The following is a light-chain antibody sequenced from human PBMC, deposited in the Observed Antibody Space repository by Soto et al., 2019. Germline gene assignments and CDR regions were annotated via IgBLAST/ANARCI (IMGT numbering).Light chain of an antibody. CDR3: QHYNEWPPWT. V-gene: IGKV3-15*01. J-gene: IGKJ1*01. CDR2: GAS. Sequence: DIVMTQSPATLSVSPGERATLSCRASQSVRNNLAWYQQKPGRAPRLLIFGASTRATGTPARFSGSGSGTEFTLTISSLQSEDFAVYYCQHYNEWPPWTFGQGTKVDIK. CDR1: QSVRNN.